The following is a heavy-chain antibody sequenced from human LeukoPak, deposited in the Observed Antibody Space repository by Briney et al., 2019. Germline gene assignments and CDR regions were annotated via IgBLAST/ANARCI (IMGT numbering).Heavy chain of an antibody. J-gene: IGHJ3*01. D-gene: IGHD2-8*01. CDR2: ISCGSTTI. CDR3: ARGTPCTNSTCYPLGVFDV. V-gene: IGHV3-48*01. Sequence: PGGSLRLSCEASGFIFSSYSMHWVRQAPGKGLEWVSYISCGSTTIYYGESMKGRFTISRDNGKNSLFLQMTSLRAEDTAVYYCARGTPCTNSTCYPLGVFDVWGQGTMVTVSS. CDR1: GFIFSSYS.